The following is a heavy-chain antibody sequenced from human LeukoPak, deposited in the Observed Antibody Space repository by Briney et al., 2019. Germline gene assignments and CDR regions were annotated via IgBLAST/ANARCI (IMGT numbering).Heavy chain of an antibody. V-gene: IGHV3-48*03. CDR2: ISSNGSTI. D-gene: IGHD6-19*01. CDR1: GFTFSSYE. J-gene: IGHJ4*02. CDR3: ARASAVAGSFDY. Sequence: GGSLRLSCAASGFTFSSYEMNWVRQAPGKGLEWVSYISSNGSTIYYADSVKGRFTISRDNAKNSLYLQMNSLRAEDTAVYYCARASAVAGSFDYWGQGTLVTVSS.